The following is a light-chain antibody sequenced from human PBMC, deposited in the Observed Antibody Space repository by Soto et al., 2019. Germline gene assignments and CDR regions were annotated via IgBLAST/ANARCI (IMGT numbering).Light chain of an antibody. V-gene: IGKV1-6*01. Sequence: IQMTHSPSSLSASLGDRVTITFRASQGIRNDLDWFQQKPGKAPKLLIYAASNLQSGVPSRFSGSGSGTDFTLTISSLQPEDFAVYYCQYYGNSPLFGQGTRLEIK. CDR1: QGIRND. J-gene: IGKJ5*01. CDR3: QYYGNSPL. CDR2: AAS.